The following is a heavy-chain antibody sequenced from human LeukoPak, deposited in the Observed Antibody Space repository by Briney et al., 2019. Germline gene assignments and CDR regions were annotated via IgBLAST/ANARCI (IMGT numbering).Heavy chain of an antibody. CDR1: GYTFTSYG. Sequence: ASVKVSCKASGYTFTSYGISWVRQAPGQGLEWMGWISAYNGNTNYAQKLQGRVTMTTDTSTSTAYMELRSLRSDDTAVYYCARVENYDILTGYYLDYWGQGTQVTVSS. CDR3: ARVENYDILTGYYLDY. V-gene: IGHV1-18*01. D-gene: IGHD3-9*01. CDR2: ISAYNGNT. J-gene: IGHJ4*02.